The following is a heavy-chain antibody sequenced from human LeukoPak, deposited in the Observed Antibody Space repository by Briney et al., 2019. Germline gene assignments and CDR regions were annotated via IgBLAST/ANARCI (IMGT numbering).Heavy chain of an antibody. D-gene: IGHD2-21*02. Sequence: SETLSLTCAVYGGSFSGYYWSWIRQPPGKGLEWIGEINHSGSTNYNPSLKSRVTISVDTSKNQFSLKLSSVTAADTAVYYCARLQGYCGGDCYSVYFDYWGQGTLVTVSS. CDR2: INHSGST. CDR3: ARLQGYCGGDCYSVYFDY. V-gene: IGHV4-34*01. J-gene: IGHJ4*02. CDR1: GGSFSGYY.